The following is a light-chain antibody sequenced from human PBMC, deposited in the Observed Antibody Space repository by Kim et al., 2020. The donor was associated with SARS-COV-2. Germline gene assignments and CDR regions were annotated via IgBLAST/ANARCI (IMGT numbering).Light chain of an antibody. J-gene: IGLJ2*01. CDR2: DIS. Sequence: PGGTVTVYCGSSTGAVTSGYYHYWYEQKPGQGRRTLIYDISNRLIWTPARFSGSLLGGKAILTLTGAQPEDEAEYSCLLSQSGARVFGGGTKLTVL. V-gene: IGLV7-46*01. CDR3: LLSQSGARV. CDR1: TGAVTSGYY.